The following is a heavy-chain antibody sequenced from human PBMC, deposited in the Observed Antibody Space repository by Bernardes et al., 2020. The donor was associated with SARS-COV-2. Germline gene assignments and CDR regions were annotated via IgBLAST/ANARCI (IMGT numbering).Heavy chain of an antibody. V-gene: IGHV1-8*01. D-gene: IGHD2-8*02. CDR2: MSPNTGDT. CDR1: GYTFTNYD. J-gene: IGHJ4*02. Sequence: ASVKVSCKTSGYTFTNYDIHWVRQATGQGLEWMGWMSPNTGDTGYAERFQSRVTMTRDFSITTAYMELSSLRSEDTAVYYCVSQRVGCTGDCFFDSWGQGTLVTVSS. CDR3: VSQRVGCTGDCFFDS.